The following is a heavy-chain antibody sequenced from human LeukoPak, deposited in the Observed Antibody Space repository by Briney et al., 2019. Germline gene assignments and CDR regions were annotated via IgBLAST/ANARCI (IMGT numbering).Heavy chain of an antibody. CDR1: GYTFTSYD. J-gene: IGHJ4*02. CDR3: AGGDIYGDHVFDY. D-gene: IGHD4-17*01. Sequence: ASVKVSCKASGYTFTSYDINWVRQATGQGLEWMGWMNPNSGNTGYAQKCQGRVTMTRNTSISTAYMELSSLRSEDTAVYYCAGGDIYGDHVFDYWGQGTLVTVSS. CDR2: MNPNSGNT. V-gene: IGHV1-8*01.